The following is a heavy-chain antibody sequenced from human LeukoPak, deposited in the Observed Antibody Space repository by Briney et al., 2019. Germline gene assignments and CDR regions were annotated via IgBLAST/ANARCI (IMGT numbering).Heavy chain of an antibody. D-gene: IGHD3-16*01. CDR1: GFTVSSNW. CDR2: IWQVGRDT. Sequence: PGRSLRLSCAPSGFTVSSNWASSVRQARGGGLELVAYIWQVGRDTNHVVSVKGRFTVSRDNAKNSLHLQMNSLKVEDTAIYYCARDQKLVTWGLGDLDYWGQGTLVTVSS. V-gene: IGHV3-7*01. CDR3: ARDQKLVTWGLGDLDY. J-gene: IGHJ4*02.